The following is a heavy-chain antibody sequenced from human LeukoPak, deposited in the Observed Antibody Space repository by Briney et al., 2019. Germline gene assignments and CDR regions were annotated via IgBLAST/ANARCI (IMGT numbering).Heavy chain of an antibody. V-gene: IGHV4-34*01. CDR1: GGSFSGYY. J-gene: IGHJ5*02. CDR3: ARLTGWFDP. Sequence: SETLSLTCAVYGGSFSGYYWSWIRQPPGKGLEWIGEINHSGSTNYNPSLKSRVTISVDTSKNQFSLKLSSVTAADTAVYYCARLTGWFDPWGQGILVTVSS. CDR2: INHSGST.